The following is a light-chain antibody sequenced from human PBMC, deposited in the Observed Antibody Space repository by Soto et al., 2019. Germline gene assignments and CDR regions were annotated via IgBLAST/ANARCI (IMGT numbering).Light chain of an antibody. CDR3: QQCDSTPFT. Sequence: IKMTQSPSTLPGSLADRLTITCRASQSVSSWLAWYQQKPGKAPRLLIYGASTLKSGVPARFSGSGSGTEFTLTISSLQPEDFAAYYCQQCDSTPFTFGPGTKVDIK. V-gene: IGKV1-5*01. J-gene: IGKJ3*01. CDR2: GAS. CDR1: QSVSSW.